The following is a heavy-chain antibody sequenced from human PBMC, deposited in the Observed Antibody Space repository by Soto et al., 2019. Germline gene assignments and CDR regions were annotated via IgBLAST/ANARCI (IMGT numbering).Heavy chain of an antibody. D-gene: IGHD5-12*01. J-gene: IGHJ3*02. CDR1: GYTFTSYG. Sequence: ASVKVSCKASGYTFTSYGISWVRQAPGQGLEWMGWIGAYNGNTNYAQKLQGRVTMTTDTSTSTAYMELRSLRSDDTAVYYCARVQFSIVATPGDAFDIWGQGTMVTVSS. CDR3: ARVQFSIVATPGDAFDI. CDR2: IGAYNGNT. V-gene: IGHV1-18*01.